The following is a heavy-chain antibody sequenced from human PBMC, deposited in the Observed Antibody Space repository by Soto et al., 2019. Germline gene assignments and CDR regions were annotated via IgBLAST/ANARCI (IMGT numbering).Heavy chain of an antibody. CDR1: GYTFTSYD. J-gene: IGHJ6*02. V-gene: IGHV1-8*01. D-gene: IGHD3-22*01. Sequence: APVKVSCKASGYTFTSYDINWVRQATGQGLEWMGWMNPNSGNTGYAQKFQGRVTMTRNTSISTAYMELSSLRSEDTAVYYCAXVGYDSSGYSYYYGMDVWGQGTTVTVSS. CDR3: AXVGYDSSGYSYYYGMDV. CDR2: MNPNSGNT.